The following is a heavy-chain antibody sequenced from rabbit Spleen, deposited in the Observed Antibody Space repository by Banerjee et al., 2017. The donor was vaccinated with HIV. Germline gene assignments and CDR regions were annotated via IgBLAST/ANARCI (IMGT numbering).Heavy chain of an antibody. J-gene: IGHJ4*01. CDR3: ARFYAGYGDFGYAAM. Sequence: QSLEESGGDLVKPEGSLTLTCTASGFSFSNSYYICWVRQAPGKGLEWIACIYADSGGSTAYASWAKGRFTISSDNAQSTVDLKMTSLTAADTATYFCARFYAGYGDFGYAAMWGQGTLVTVS. CDR2: IYADSGGST. V-gene: IGHV1S40*01. D-gene: IGHD7-1*01. CDR1: GFSFSNSYY.